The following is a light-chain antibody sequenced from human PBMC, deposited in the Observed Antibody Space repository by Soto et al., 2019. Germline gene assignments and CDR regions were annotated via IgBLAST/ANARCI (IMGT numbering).Light chain of an antibody. Sequence: DIQLTQSPSFLSASVGDRVTITCRASQDISTYLAWYQQRPGKIPSLLTHSASTLQSGVPSRFSPTGSGTTFTLTISSLQPEDIATYYCQQLNRFPRTFGQGTKVEV. CDR3: QQLNRFPRT. J-gene: IGKJ1*01. CDR1: QDISTY. V-gene: IGKV1-9*01. CDR2: SAS.